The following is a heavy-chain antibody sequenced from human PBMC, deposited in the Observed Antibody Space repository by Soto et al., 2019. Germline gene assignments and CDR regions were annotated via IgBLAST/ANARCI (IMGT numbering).Heavy chain of an antibody. Sequence: QVQLVQSGAEVKKPGASVKVSCKASGDPFSNYDMKWVRQATGQGLEWMGWMNPNSGNTGYAWKFQGRVTMTRNTSITTVYMELSSLRSEDTAVYYCARGRNGMDVWGQGTTVTVSS. J-gene: IGHJ6*02. V-gene: IGHV1-8*01. CDR1: GDPFSNYD. CDR2: MNPNSGNT. CDR3: ARGRNGMDV.